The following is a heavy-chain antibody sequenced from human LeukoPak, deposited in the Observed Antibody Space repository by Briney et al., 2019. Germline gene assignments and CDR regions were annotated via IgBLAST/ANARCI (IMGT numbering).Heavy chain of an antibody. V-gene: IGHV3-48*02. D-gene: IGHD4-17*01. CDR1: GFTFSSYS. J-gene: IGHJ4*01. CDR2: ISSSSSTI. CDR3: ARETGYGDFDY. Sequence: GGSLRLSCAASGFTFSSYSMNWVRQAPGKGLEWVSYISSSSSTIYYADSVKGRFTISRDNAKNSLYLRMNSLRDEDTAVYYCARETGYGDFDYWGHGTLVTVSS.